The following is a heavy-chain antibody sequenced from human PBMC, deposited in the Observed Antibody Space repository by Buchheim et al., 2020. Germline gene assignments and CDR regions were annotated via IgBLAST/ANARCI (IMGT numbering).Heavy chain of an antibody. J-gene: IGHJ4*02. D-gene: IGHD3-10*02. CDR3: ARGQDCSGSYDTLDN. V-gene: IGHV4-39*01. CDR1: GGSISSSSYY. CDR2: IYYSGNT. Sequence: QLQLQESGPGLAKPSETLSLTCTVSGGSISSSSYYWGWIRQPPGKGLEWIGNIYYSGNTYYNPSLTNRVIISVDTSKNQFSLKLSSVTAADTAVYYCARGQDCSGSYDTLDNWGQGT.